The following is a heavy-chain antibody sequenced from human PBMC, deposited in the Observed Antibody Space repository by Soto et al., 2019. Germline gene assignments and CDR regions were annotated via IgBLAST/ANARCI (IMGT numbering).Heavy chain of an antibody. CDR2: IYHSGNA. Sequence: QLQLLESGSGLVKASQTLSLTCTVSGGSISGAGYSWGWIRQPPGKGLEWIGHIYHSGNAYYNPSLKIRVTISLDRSKNHFSLRLTSVTAADTAMDYCARRLPLSGGPFDVWGQGTMVTVSS. D-gene: IGHD3-16*01. CDR3: ARRLPLSGGPFDV. J-gene: IGHJ3*01. CDR1: GGSISGAGYS. V-gene: IGHV4-30-2*01.